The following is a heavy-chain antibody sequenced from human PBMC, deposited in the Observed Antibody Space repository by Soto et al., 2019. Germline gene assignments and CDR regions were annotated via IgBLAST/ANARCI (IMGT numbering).Heavy chain of an antibody. CDR1: GGSIRSSSYY. CDR2: IYYSGST. V-gene: IGHV4-39*01. CDR3: ARHSGNYYYGSGQIDY. J-gene: IGHJ4*02. Sequence: QLQLQESGPGRVKPSETLSLTCTVSGGSIRSSSYYWGWIRQPQGKGLEWIGSIYYSGSTYYNPSVKSRVTISVDTSKKQFSLKLSAVTAADTAVYYCARHSGNYYYGSGQIDYWGQGTLVTVSS. D-gene: IGHD3-10*01.